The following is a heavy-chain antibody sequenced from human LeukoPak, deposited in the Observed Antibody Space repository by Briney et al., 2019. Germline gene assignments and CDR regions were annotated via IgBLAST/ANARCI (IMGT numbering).Heavy chain of an antibody. Sequence: SETLSLTCTASGGSISTYYWSWIRQPPGKGLEWIGYIYYTGSTNYNPSLKSRVTMSVDTSRNQFSLKLSSVTAADTAVYYCARDGLGSYYIYYMDVWGKGTTVTISS. D-gene: IGHD3-10*01. J-gene: IGHJ6*03. CDR1: GGSISTYY. CDR3: ARDGLGSYYIYYMDV. CDR2: IYYTGST. V-gene: IGHV4-59*12.